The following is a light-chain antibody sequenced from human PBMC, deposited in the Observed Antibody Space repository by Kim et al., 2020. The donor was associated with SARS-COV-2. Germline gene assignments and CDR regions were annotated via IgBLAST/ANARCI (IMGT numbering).Light chain of an antibody. CDR3: QEYASHSPT. J-gene: IGKJ1*01. V-gene: IGKV1-5*01. CDR1: QSISAW. CDR2: DAS. Sequence: DIQMTQFPSTLPASIGDRVSLTCRASQSISAWLAWYQQKPGKAPKLLIYDASSLESGVPSRFSGRGSGTEFTLTITSLQPDDFATYYCQEYASHSPTFGQGTKVYIK.